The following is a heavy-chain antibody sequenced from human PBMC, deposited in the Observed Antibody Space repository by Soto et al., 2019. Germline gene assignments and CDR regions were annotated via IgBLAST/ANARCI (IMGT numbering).Heavy chain of an antibody. J-gene: IGHJ4*02. D-gene: IGHD4-17*01. CDR3: ARDVATVTTDTGDH. Sequence: QVQLVASGGGVVQPGRSLRLSCAASGFTFSSYGMHWVRQAPGKGLEWVAVIWYDGSNKYYADSVKGRFTISRDNSKNTLYLQMNSLRAEDTAVYYCARDVATVTTDTGDHWGQGTLVTASS. V-gene: IGHV3-33*01. CDR1: GFTFSSYG. CDR2: IWYDGSNK.